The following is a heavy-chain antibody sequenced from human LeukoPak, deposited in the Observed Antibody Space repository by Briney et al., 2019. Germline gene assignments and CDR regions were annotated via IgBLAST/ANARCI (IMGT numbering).Heavy chain of an antibody. J-gene: IGHJ5*02. D-gene: IGHD2-2*01. CDR3: ARGQVPAARGYNWFDP. CDR2: INARGDT. V-gene: IGHV4-34*01. Sequence: PSETLSLTCAVYGWSFNDYYWNWIRQPPGKGLEWIGEINARGDTNFNPSLKSRGTISVDTSKKQFSLRLTSMIAADTAVYYCARGQVPAARGYNWFDPWGQGTLVTVSS. CDR1: GWSFNDYY.